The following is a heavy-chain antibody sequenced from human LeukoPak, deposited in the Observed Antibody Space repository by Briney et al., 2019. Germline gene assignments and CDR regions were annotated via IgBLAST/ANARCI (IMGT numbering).Heavy chain of an antibody. CDR2: ISAYNGNT. CDR1: GYTFTSYG. D-gene: IGHD3-22*01. CDR3: ARGSPPRRNYDSRGYYSYYFDY. Sequence: ASVKVSCKASGYTFTSYGISWVRQTPGQGLEWMGWISAYNGNTNYAPKLQGRVTMTTDTSTSTVYMELRSLRSDDTAVYYCARGSPPRRNYDSRGYYSYYFDYWGQGTLVTVSS. J-gene: IGHJ4*02. V-gene: IGHV1-18*01.